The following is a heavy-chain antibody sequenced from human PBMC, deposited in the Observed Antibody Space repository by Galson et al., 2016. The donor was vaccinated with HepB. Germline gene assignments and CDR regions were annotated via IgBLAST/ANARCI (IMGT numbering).Heavy chain of an antibody. V-gene: IGHV3-9*01. D-gene: IGHD2-15*01. CDR3: AKDMAPSDYCSSSSCLYYYGMDV. Sequence: SLRLSCAASGFIFDDYAMHWVRQAPGKGLEWVSTISWNSDNIDYADSVKGRFTISRDNAKNSLYLQMNSLRAEDTAFYYCAKDMAPSDYCSSSSCLYYYGMDVWGQGTTVTVSS. CDR1: GFIFDDYA. J-gene: IGHJ6*02. CDR2: ISWNSDNI.